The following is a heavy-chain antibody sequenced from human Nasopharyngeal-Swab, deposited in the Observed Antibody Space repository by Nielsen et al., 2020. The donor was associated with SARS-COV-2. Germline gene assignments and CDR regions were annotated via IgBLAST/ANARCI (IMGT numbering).Heavy chain of an antibody. CDR1: GGSISSGGYS. J-gene: IGHJ4*02. CDR2: IYYSGST. CDR3: ARDQRGHAY. D-gene: IGHD1-26*01. V-gene: IGHV4-31*02. Sequence: SQTLSLTCAVSGGSISSGGYSWSWIRQPPGKGLEWIGYIYYSGSTYYNPSLKSRVTISLDTSKNQFSLKLSSVTAADTAVYYCARDQRGHAYWGQGTLVTVSS.